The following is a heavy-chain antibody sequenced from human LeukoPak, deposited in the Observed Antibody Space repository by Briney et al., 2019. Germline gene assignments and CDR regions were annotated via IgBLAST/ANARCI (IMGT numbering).Heavy chain of an antibody. J-gene: IGHJ6*03. CDR1: GYTFTSYD. V-gene: IGHV1-8*01. D-gene: IGHD6-13*01. Sequence: ASVKVPCKASGYTFTSYDINWVRQATGQGLEWMGWMNPNSGNTGYAQKFQGRVTMTRNTSISTAYMELSSLRSEDTAVYYCARSGYSSSWYVWDYYYYYMDVWGKGTTVTVSS. CDR2: MNPNSGNT. CDR3: ARSGYSSSWYVWDYYYYYMDV.